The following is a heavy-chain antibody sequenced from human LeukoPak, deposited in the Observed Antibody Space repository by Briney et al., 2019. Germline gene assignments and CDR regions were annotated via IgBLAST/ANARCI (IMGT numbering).Heavy chain of an antibody. CDR3: ARDGRPITIFGVAQTRGNWFDP. J-gene: IGHJ5*02. CDR1: GYTFTVYY. V-gene: IGHV1-18*04. Sequence: VASVKVSCKASGYTFTVYYMHWVRQAPGQGLEWMGWISAYNGNTNYAQKLQGRVTMTTDTSTSTAYMELRSLRSDDTAVYYCARDGRPITIFGVAQTRGNWFDPWGQGTLVTVSS. CDR2: ISAYNGNT. D-gene: IGHD3-3*01.